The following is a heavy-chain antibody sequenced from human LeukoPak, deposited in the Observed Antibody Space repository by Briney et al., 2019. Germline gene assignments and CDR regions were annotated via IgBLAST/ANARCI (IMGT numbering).Heavy chain of an antibody. CDR2: MNPNSGNT. CDR1: GYTFTSYD. D-gene: IGHD2-15*01. J-gene: IGHJ6*02. Sequence: VASVKVSCKASGYTFTSYDINWVRQATGQGLEWMGWMNPNSGNTGYAQKFQGRVTMTRNTSISTAYMELSSLRSEDTAVYYCARGVPPTPVVAAYYYSYGMDVWGQGTTVTVPS. CDR3: ARGVPPTPVVAAYYYSYGMDV. V-gene: IGHV1-8*01.